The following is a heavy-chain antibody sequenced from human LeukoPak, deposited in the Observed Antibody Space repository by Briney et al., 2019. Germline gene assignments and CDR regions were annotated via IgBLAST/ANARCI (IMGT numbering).Heavy chain of an antibody. J-gene: IGHJ4*02. D-gene: IGHD3-10*01. Sequence: ASVKVSCKASGYTFTSYYMHWVRQAPGQGLEWMGWINPNSGGTNYAQKFQGRVTMTRDTSISTAYMELSRLRSDDTAVYYCARDQGTYYPTPGAYWGQGTLVTVSS. CDR3: ARDQGTYYPTPGAY. V-gene: IGHV1-2*02. CDR1: GYTFTSYY. CDR2: INPNSGGT.